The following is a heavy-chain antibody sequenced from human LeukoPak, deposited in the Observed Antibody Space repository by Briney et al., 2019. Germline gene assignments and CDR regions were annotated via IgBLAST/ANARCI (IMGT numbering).Heavy chain of an antibody. CDR3: ARGDGYNSYYFDY. J-gene: IGHJ4*02. Sequence: PGGSLRLSCAASGFTVSSNYMSWVRQAPGKGLEWVSVIYSGGSTYYADSVKGGFTISRDNSKNTLYLQMNSLRAEDTAVYFCARGDGYNSYYFDYWGQGTLVTVSS. CDR2: IYSGGST. V-gene: IGHV3-66*01. D-gene: IGHD5-24*01. CDR1: GFTVSSNY.